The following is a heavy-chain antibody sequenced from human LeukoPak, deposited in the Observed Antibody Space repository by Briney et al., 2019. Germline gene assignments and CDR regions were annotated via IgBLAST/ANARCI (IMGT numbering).Heavy chain of an antibody. V-gene: IGHV1-69*13. CDR3: AKTIVVVPAASPYYYYMDV. J-gene: IGHJ6*03. CDR2: IIPIFDTA. Sequence: SVKVSCKASGGTFSSYAISWVRQAPGQGREWMGGIIPIFDTANYAQKFQGRVTITADESRSTAYMELSSLRSEDTAVYYCAKTIVVVPAASPYYYYMDVWGKGTTVTVSS. CDR1: GGTFSSYA. D-gene: IGHD2-2*01.